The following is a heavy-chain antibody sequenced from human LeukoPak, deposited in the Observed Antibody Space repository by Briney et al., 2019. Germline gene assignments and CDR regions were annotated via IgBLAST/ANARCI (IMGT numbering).Heavy chain of an antibody. J-gene: IGHJ5*02. D-gene: IGHD2-15*01. CDR3: ARSNLLRYLEP. CDR2: ISSSSRTI. CDR1: GFTFSSYS. Sequence: GGSLRLSCEASGFTFSSYSMNWVRQAPGKGLEWVSYISSSSRTICNADSLKGRFTISRDNAKNSLYLQMNSLGDEDTAVYFCARSNLLRYLEPWGQGILVTVSS. V-gene: IGHV3-48*02.